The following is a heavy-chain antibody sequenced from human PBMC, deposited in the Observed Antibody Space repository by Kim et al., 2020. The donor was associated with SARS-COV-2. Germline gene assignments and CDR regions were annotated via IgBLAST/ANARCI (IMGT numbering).Heavy chain of an antibody. D-gene: IGHD3-10*01. V-gene: IGHV3-23*01. CDR3: AREFNYGYFDF. Sequence: WYADSVKGRVTISRDNSKNTLYLQMSSLRAEDTAIFYCAREFNYGYFDFWGQGTLVTVSS. J-gene: IGHJ4*02.